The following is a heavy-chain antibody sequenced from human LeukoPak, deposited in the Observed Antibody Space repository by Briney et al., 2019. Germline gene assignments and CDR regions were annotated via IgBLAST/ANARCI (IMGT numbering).Heavy chain of an antibody. V-gene: IGHV3-30-3*01. Sequence: GGSLRLSCAASGFTFSSYAMHWVRQAPGKGLEWVAVISYDGSNKYYADSVKGRFTISRDNSKNTLYLQMNSLRAEDTAVYYCARPDIVVVPAAQGPFDYWGQGTLVTVSS. CDR3: ARPDIVVVPAAQGPFDY. CDR2: ISYDGSNK. J-gene: IGHJ4*02. D-gene: IGHD2-2*01. CDR1: GFTFSSYA.